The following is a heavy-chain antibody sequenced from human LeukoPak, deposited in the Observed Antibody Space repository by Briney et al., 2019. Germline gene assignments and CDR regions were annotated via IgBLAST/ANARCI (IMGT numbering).Heavy chain of an antibody. CDR3: ARESHVERDDY. D-gene: IGHD1-1*01. Sequence: GGSLRLSCAASGFTFSSYAISWVRQAPGQGLEWMGGIIPIFGTANYAQKFQDRVTMTTDTSTSTAYMEMRSLRSDDTAVYYCARESHVERDDYWGQGTLVTVSS. CDR1: GFTFSSYA. V-gene: IGHV1-69*05. CDR2: IIPIFGTA. J-gene: IGHJ4*02.